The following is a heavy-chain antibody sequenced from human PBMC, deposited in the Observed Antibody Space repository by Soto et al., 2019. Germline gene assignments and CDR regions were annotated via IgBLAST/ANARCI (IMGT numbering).Heavy chain of an antibody. V-gene: IGHV4-59*08. J-gene: IGHJ3*02. D-gene: IGHD3-10*01. CDR2: IYYSGST. CDR3: ARPAMVRGVPDAFDI. CDR1: GGSISSYY. Sequence: QVQLQESGPGLVKPSETLSLTCTVSGGSISSYYWSWIRQPPGKGLEWIGYIYYSGSTNYNPSPKSRVTISVDTSKNQFSLKLSSVTAADTAVYYCARPAMVRGVPDAFDIWGQGTMVTVSS.